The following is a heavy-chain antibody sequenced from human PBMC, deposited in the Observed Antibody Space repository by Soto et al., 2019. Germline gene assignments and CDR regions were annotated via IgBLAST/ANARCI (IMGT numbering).Heavy chain of an antibody. D-gene: IGHD6-13*01. Sequence: SETLSLTCTVSGGSINYYYWSWIRQPPGKGLEWIGYIYYSGSANYNPSLTSRVTISVDRSKTKFSLKLKSVTAADTAVYYCARLHRAATGPIHFDSWGQGTLVTVS. CDR1: GGSINYYY. CDR2: IYYSGSA. CDR3: ARLHRAATGPIHFDS. V-gene: IGHV4-59*08. J-gene: IGHJ4*02.